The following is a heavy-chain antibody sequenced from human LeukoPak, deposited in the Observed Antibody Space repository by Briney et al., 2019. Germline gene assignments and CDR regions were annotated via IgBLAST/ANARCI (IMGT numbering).Heavy chain of an antibody. V-gene: IGHV4-4*07. D-gene: IGHD3/OR15-3a*01. Sequence: PSETLSLTCTASGVSVTNHYWSWIRQPAGKGLEWIGLIYYSVTTNYNPSLKSRVSMSVDTSKNQFSLKVNSVTAADTAVYYCASYSPDWDFDYWGQGTLVTVSS. CDR2: IYYSVTT. CDR1: GVSVTNHY. CDR3: ASYSPDWDFDY. J-gene: IGHJ4*02.